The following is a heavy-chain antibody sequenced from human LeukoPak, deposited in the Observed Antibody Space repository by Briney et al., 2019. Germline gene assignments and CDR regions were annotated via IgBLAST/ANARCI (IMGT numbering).Heavy chain of an antibody. CDR1: GFVFDEHG. V-gene: IGHV3-20*04. D-gene: IGHD2-2*01. Sequence: GGSLRLSCTASGFVFDEHGMTWVRQVPGKGLELVSGINWSGKSTSYGDPVRGRFTISRDNAKNSLSLQMDSLRAEDTALYYCARAPITSPFYFDYWGQGTLVTVSS. J-gene: IGHJ4*02. CDR2: INWSGKST. CDR3: ARAPITSPFYFDY.